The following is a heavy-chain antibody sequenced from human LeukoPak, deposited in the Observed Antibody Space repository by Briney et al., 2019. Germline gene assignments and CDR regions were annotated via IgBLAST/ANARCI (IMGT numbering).Heavy chain of an antibody. Sequence: PGGSLRLSCAASGFTLSTHWMSWVRQAPGKGLEWVANIKQDGSEKYYVDSVKGRFTISRDNAKNSLYLQMNSLRAEDTAVYYCARNLFGVVTIDYWGQGTLVTVSS. CDR2: IKQDGSEK. CDR1: GFTLSTHW. J-gene: IGHJ4*02. V-gene: IGHV3-7*03. D-gene: IGHD3-3*01. CDR3: ARNLFGVVTIDY.